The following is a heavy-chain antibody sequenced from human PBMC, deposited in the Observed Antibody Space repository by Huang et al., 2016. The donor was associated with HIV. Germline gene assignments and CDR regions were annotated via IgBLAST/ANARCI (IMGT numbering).Heavy chain of an antibody. J-gene: IGHJ4*02. Sequence: QVQLKQWGAGLLKPSETLSLTCAVYGGAFRGSSWTWIRQFPEKGLEWIGDINHNGKIMYNPSLNARVTSSTDTSKNHFSLHLTAVTAADTALYYCARGFNYYASDNLGVYYFDSWGLGTLVTVSP. CDR1: GGAFRGSS. CDR3: ARGFNYYASDNLGVYYFDS. V-gene: IGHV4-34*02. CDR2: INHNGKI. D-gene: IGHD3-10*01.